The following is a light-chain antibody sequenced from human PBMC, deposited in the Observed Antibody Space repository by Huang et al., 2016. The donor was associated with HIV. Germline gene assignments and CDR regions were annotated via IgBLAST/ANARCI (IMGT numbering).Light chain of an antibody. J-gene: IGKJ4*01. CDR3: QHRSNWPLT. CDR1: KSVSSY. V-gene: IGKV3-11*01. CDR2: DAS. Sequence: EIVLTQSPATLSLSPGERATLSCRASKSVSSYLAWYQQKPGQAPRLLIYDASNRATGIPARFSGSGSGTDFTLTISSLEPEYFAVYFCQHRSNWPLTFGGGTRVEIK.